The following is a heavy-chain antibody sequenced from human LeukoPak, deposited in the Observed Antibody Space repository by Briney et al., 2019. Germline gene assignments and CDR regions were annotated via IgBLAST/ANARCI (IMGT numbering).Heavy chain of an antibody. V-gene: IGHV4-39*07. CDR2: ISYSGTT. CDR3: AKESIAAAGKPGHDAFDI. D-gene: IGHD6-13*01. CDR1: GGSISTSTYF. J-gene: IGHJ3*02. Sequence: SETLSLTCTASGGSISTSTYFWGWIRQPPGKGLEWIGTISYSGTTYYNPSLKSRVTMAVDTSNNQFSLKVSSVTAADTALYYCAKESIAAAGKPGHDAFDIWGQGTMVTVSS.